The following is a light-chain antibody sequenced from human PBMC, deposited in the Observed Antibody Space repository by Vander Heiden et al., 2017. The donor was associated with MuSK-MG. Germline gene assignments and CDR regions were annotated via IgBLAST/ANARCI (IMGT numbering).Light chain of an antibody. CDR3: QQIYSFPT. Sequence: DIQMTQSPSSLSASVGDRVTITCRASQSISSYLNWYQQKAGIAPKLLIYGASNLQSGVPSRFSGSGSGTDFSLTISSLQPEDFATYYCQQIYSFPTFGQGTKVEI. CDR2: GAS. J-gene: IGKJ1*01. V-gene: IGKV1-39*01. CDR1: QSISSY.